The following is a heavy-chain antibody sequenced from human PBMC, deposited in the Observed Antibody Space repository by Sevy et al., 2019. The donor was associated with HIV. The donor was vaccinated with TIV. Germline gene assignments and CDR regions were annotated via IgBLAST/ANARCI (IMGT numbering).Heavy chain of an antibody. CDR1: GFTFSKYS. CDR2: LSFGGGRI. J-gene: IGHJ4*02. CDR3: AREGCTKPHDC. Sequence: GGSLRLSCAASGFTFSKYSMSWVRQAPGKGLEWVSTLSFGGGRINYADSVKGRFTISRDDSKNTLYLQMNSLRADDAAVYYCAREGCTKPHDCWGQGSLVTVSS. V-gene: IGHV3-23*01. D-gene: IGHD2-8*01.